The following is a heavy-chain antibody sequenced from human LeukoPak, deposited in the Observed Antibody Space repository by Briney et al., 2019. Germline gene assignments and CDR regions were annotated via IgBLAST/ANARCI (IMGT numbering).Heavy chain of an antibody. CDR3: ARVDVVVPAANYYGMDV. D-gene: IGHD2-2*01. Sequence: SETLSLTCAVYGGSFSGYYWSWIRQPPGKGLEWIGEINHSGSTNYNPSLKSRVTISVDTSKNQFSLKLSSVTAADTAVYYCARVDVVVPAANYYGMDVWGQGTTVTVSS. V-gene: IGHV4-34*01. J-gene: IGHJ6*02. CDR2: INHSGST. CDR1: GGSFSGYY.